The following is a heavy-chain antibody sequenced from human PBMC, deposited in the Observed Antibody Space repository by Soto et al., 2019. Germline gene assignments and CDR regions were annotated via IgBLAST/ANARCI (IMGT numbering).Heavy chain of an antibody. V-gene: IGHV1-18*04. CDR3: ARDRLGFGEFDYYYYGMDV. D-gene: IGHD3-10*01. CDR1: GYTFTSYG. J-gene: IGHJ6*02. Sequence: ASVKVSCKASGYTFTSYGISWVRQAPGQGLEWMGWISAYNGNTNYAQKLQGRVTMTTDTSASTAYMELRSLRSDDTAVYYCARDRLGFGEFDYYYYGMDVWGQGTTVTVSS. CDR2: ISAYNGNT.